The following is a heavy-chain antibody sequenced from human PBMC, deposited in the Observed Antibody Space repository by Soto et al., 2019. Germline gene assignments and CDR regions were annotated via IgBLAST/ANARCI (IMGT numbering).Heavy chain of an antibody. Sequence: GWSLRLSCAASGLNFSSFGMNWFRQGPGKGLEWVAFISSGSHCKYYSDSLQGRFIVSRDNAKNSLFLQMYSLRAEDTAVYFFARDLAGAPIDYSWGQGTLVTVSS. D-gene: IGHD1-26*01. CDR1: GLNFSSFG. J-gene: IGHJ4*02. V-gene: IGHV3-21*04. CDR3: ARDLAGAPIDYS. CDR2: ISSGSHCK.